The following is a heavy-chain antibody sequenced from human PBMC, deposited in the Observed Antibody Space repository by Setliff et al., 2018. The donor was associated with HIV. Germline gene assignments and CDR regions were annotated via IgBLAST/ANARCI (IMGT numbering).Heavy chain of an antibody. V-gene: IGHV4-61*09. CDR2: IHTSGST. D-gene: IGHD1-7*01. CDR3: ARGDGTKYYYYYYMDV. Sequence: ASETLSLTCSVSSDSISSGSYYWSWIRLPAGKGLEWIGQIHTSGSTNYNPSLKSRVTISVDTSKKQFSLKLSSVTAADTAVYYCARGDGTKYYYYYYMDVWGKGTTVTVSS. J-gene: IGHJ6*03. CDR1: SDSISSGSYY.